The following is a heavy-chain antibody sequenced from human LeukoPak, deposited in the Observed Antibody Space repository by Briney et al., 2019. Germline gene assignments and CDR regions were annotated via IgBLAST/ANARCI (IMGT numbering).Heavy chain of an antibody. CDR3: ARGYGSGSLNY. Sequence: SETLSLTCAVYGGSFSGYYWSLIRQPSGKGLEWIGEINHSGSTNYNPSLKSRVTISVDTSKNQFSLKLSSVTAADTAVYYCARGYGSGSLNYWGQGTLVTVSS. CDR2: INHSGST. J-gene: IGHJ4*02. CDR1: GGSFSGYY. D-gene: IGHD3-10*01. V-gene: IGHV4-34*01.